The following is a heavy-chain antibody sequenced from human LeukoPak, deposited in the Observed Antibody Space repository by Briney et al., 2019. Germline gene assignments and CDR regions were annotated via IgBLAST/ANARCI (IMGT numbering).Heavy chain of an antibody. CDR1: GFSISSHW. V-gene: IGHV3-7*01. Sequence: GGSLRLSCVASGFSISSHWMSWVRQAPGKGLEWVASLKEDVSARNLVDSVKGRFTISTDNAKNSLYLQTNSLRVEDTAVYYCARGPTYGSRSDFLESWGLGTLVTVSS. J-gene: IGHJ4*02. CDR3: ARGPTYGSRSDFLES. D-gene: IGHD3-10*01. CDR2: LKEDVSAR.